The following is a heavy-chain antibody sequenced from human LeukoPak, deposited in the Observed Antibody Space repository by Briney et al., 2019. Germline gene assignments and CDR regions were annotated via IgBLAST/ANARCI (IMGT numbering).Heavy chain of an antibody. D-gene: IGHD2-2*01. CDR2: INYSGST. CDR3: ARGGDAKGFDY. J-gene: IGHJ4*02. V-gene: IGHV4-59*08. Sequence: SETLSLTCTVSGGSISSYYWSWIRQPPGKGLEWIGYINYSGSTNYNPSLKSRVTISVDTSKNQFSLKLSSVTAADTAVYYCARGGDAKGFDYWGQGTLVTVSS. CDR1: GGSISSYY.